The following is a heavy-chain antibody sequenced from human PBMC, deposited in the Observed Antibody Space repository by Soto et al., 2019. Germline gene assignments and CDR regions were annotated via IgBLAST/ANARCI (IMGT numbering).Heavy chain of an antibody. CDR2: IYYSGST. Sequence: SETLSLTCTVSGGSISSGGYYWSWIRQHPGKGLEWIGYIYYSGSTYYNPSLKSRVTISVDTSKNQFSLKLSSVTAADTAVYYCERGGGYSYGNFDYWGQGTLVTVSS. CDR3: ERGGGYSYGNFDY. J-gene: IGHJ4*02. D-gene: IGHD5-18*01. CDR1: GGSISSGGYY. V-gene: IGHV4-31*03.